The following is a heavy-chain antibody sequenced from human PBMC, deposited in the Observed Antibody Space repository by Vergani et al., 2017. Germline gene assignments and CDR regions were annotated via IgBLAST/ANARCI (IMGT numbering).Heavy chain of an antibody. CDR2: ISAYNGKT. J-gene: IGHJ4*02. D-gene: IGHD3-16*01. Sequence: QVLLVQSGAEVKNPGASVKVSCKASGYTFTSFGISWVRQAPGQGLEWMGWISAYNGKTNYAQNFQGRVTMTTDISTSTAYMEVRSLRSDDTAVFYCVRDLGDDTSMIVFDFWGQGSLVTVSS. CDR1: GYTFTSFG. V-gene: IGHV1-18*04. CDR3: VRDLGDDTSMIVFDF.